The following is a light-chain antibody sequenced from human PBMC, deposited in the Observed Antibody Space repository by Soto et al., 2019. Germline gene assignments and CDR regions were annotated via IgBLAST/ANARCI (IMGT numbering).Light chain of an antibody. CDR1: QSVSSN. Sequence: IVMTQSPATLSVSPGERATLSCRASQSVSSNLAWYLQKPGQPPRLLIYGASTRATGIPARFSGSGSGTEFTLTINGLQSEDFAVYYCQQYENLPPWTFGQGTKVEIK. CDR3: QQYENLPPWT. V-gene: IGKV3-15*01. CDR2: GAS. J-gene: IGKJ1*01.